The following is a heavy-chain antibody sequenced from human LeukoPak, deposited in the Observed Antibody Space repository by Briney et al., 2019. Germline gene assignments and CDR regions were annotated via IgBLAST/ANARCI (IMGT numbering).Heavy chain of an antibody. D-gene: IGHD3-22*01. CDR1: GSRFSTSA. CDR3: VRDRARIEVVTTTSNFFDP. CDR2: ISVSNGDT. V-gene: IGHV1-18*01. Sequence: ASVKVSCKTSGSRFSTSAISWVRQVPGQGLEWMGWISVSNGDTNYAQNLQGRVTMTTDTSTSTAHLELRSLRSDDTGVYYCVRDRARIEVVTTTSNFFDPWGQGTLVTVSS. J-gene: IGHJ5*02.